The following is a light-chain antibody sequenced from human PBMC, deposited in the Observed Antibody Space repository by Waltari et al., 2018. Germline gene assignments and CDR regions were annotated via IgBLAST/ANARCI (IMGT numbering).Light chain of an antibody. V-gene: IGKV3-11*01. CDR2: DTS. J-gene: IGKJ2*01. CDR3: QQRSAWPRT. CDR1: QSVLTF. Sequence: IVLTQSPATLSLSPGGSATLSCRASQSVLTFLTWYQQKPGQAPRLLIYDTSKRATGIPARFSGAGSGTDFTLTINSLEPEDFAIYYCQQRSAWPRTFGQGTKLEIK.